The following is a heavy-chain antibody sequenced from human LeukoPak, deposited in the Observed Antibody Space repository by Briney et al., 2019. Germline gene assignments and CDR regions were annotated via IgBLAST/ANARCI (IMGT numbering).Heavy chain of an antibody. J-gene: IGHJ6*02. CDR2: ISYDGSNK. V-gene: IGHV3-30*18. D-gene: IGHD2-2*01. Sequence: EGSLRLSCAASGFTFSSYGMHWVRQAPGKGLEWVAVISYDGSNKYYADSVKGRFTISRDNSKNTLYLQMNSLRAEDTAVYYCAKVSRYCSSTSCQHYYYYYGMDVWGQGTTVTVSS. CDR1: GFTFSSYG. CDR3: AKVSRYCSSTSCQHYYYYYGMDV.